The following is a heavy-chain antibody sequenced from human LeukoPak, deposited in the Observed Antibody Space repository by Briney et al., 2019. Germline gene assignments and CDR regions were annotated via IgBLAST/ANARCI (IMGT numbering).Heavy chain of an antibody. CDR1: GDSINSGRFY. J-gene: IGHJ6*02. CDR2: VYTSGIT. Sequence: SETLSLTCTVSGDSINSGRFYWNWIRQPAGKGPEWIGRVYTSGITNYSPSLKSRVTISLDTSKNQFSLKLSSVTAADTAVYYCARGGGLNYSYYYAMDVWGQGTTVTVSS. V-gene: IGHV4-61*02. D-gene: IGHD3-16*01. CDR3: ARGGGLNYSYYYAMDV.